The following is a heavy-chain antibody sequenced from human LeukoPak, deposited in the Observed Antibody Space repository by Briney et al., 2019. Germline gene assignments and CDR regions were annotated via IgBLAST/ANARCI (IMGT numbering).Heavy chain of an antibody. Sequence: GGSLRLSCAASGFTFSSYWMSWVRQAPGKGLEWVANIKQDGSEKYYVDSVKGRFTISRDNAKSSLYLQMNSLRTEDTALYYCAKDRGVGIYYFDSWGQGTLVTVSS. V-gene: IGHV3-7*03. CDR1: GFTFSSYW. CDR2: IKQDGSEK. J-gene: IGHJ4*02. D-gene: IGHD1-26*01. CDR3: AKDRGVGIYYFDS.